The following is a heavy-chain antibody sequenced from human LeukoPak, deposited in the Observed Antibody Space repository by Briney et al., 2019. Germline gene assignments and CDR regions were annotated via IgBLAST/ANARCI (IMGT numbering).Heavy chain of an antibody. D-gene: IGHD3-22*01. CDR2: IIPIFGTA. CDR1: GGTFSSYA. J-gene: IGHJ4*02. V-gene: IGHV1-69*01. Sequence: ASVKVSCKASGGTFSSYAISWVRQAPGQGLEWMGGIIPIFGTANYAQKFQGRVTITADESTSTAYMELSSLRAEDTAVYYCARDSLYYYDSSGYYQYYFDYWGQGTLVTVSS. CDR3: ARDSLYYYDSSGYYQYYFDY.